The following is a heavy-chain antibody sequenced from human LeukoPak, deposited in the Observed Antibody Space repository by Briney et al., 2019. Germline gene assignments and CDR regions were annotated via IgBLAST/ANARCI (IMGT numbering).Heavy chain of an antibody. Sequence: SETLSLTCTVSGGSISSSIYYWGWIRQPPGTGLEWIGSIYYSGSTYYNPSLKSRVTISVDTSKNQFSLKLNSVTAAGTAVYYCARQERRDGYTKGAFDIWGHGTMVTVSS. J-gene: IGHJ3*02. D-gene: IGHD5-24*01. CDR1: GGSISSSIYY. CDR3: ARQERRDGYTKGAFDI. CDR2: IYYSGST. V-gene: IGHV4-39*01.